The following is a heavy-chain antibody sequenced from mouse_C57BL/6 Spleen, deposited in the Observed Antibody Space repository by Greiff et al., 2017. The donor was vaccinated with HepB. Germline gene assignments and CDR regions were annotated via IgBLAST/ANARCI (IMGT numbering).Heavy chain of an antibody. J-gene: IGHJ4*01. D-gene: IGHD1-1*01. V-gene: IGHV5-17*01. CDR3: AIHYYGSSRYAMDY. CDR1: GFTFSDYG. Sequence: EVQGVESGGGLVKPGGSLKLSCAASGFTFSDYGMHWVRQAPEKGLEWVAYISSGSSTIYYADTVKGRFTISRDNAKNTLFLQMTSLRSEDTAMYYCAIHYYGSSRYAMDYWGQGTSVTVSS. CDR2: ISSGSSTI.